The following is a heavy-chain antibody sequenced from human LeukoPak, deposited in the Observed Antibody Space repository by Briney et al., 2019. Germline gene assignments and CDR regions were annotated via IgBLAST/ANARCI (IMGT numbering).Heavy chain of an antibody. CDR1: GDSISSNTW. V-gene: IGHV4-4*02. D-gene: IGHD6-19*01. CDR2: IYVSGTT. CDR3: AREIPVAYATSLDF. J-gene: IGHJ4*02. Sequence: PSETLSLTCAVSGDSISSNTWWHWVRQPPGKGLEWIGEIYVSGTTYYNPSLNSRVTISVDKSKNQFPLRLTSVTAAGTAVYYCAREIPVAYATSLDFWGQGTLVTVSS.